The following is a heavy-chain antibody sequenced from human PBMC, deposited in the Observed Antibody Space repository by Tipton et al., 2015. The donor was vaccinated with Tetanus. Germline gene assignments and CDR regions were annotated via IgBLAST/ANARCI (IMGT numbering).Heavy chain of an antibody. CDR3: SRPFSSGGHKTPPGV. V-gene: IGHV3-33*01. D-gene: IGHD6-19*01. J-gene: IGHJ4*02. CDR2: IYYDGSIE. Sequence: SLRLSCAASGFTFSSYTMHWVRQAPGKGLDWVGLIYYDGSIEYYVDSVKGRFTISRDNLKNSLYLQMNSLRAEDTAMYYCSRPFSSGGHKTPPGVWGQGTRASVSS. CDR1: GFTFSSYT.